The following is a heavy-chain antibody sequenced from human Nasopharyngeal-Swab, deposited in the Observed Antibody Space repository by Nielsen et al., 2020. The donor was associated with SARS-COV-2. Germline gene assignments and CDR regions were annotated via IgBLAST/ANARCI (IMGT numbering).Heavy chain of an antibody. J-gene: IGHJ4*02. CDR1: GFIFGASA. Sequence: GESLKISCAASGFIFGASAIPWVRRASGKGREWVGRIGDKDHNYATTYGASVQGRFTISRDDSKNTAFLQMDSLKTEDTALYYCTTDFYFDYWGQGTLVTVSS. CDR2: IGDKDHNYAT. CDR3: TTDFYFDY. V-gene: IGHV3-73*01.